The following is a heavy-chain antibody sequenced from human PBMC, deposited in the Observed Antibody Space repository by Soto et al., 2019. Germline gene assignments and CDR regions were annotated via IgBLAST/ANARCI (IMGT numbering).Heavy chain of an antibody. D-gene: IGHD4-4*01. J-gene: IGHJ3*02. CDR1: GGTFSSYT. CDR2: IIPILGIA. V-gene: IGHV1-69*02. CDR3: AQGIMTTVTSEAFDI. Sequence: SVKVSCKASGGTFSSYTISWVRQAPGQGLEWMGRIIPILGIANYAQKFQGRVTITADKSTSTAYMELSSLRSEDTAVYYCAQGIMTTVTSEAFDIWGQGTMVTVSS.